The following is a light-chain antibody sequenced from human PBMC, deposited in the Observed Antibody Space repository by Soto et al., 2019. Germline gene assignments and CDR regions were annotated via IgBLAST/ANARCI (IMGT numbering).Light chain of an antibody. V-gene: IGKV3-20*01. CDR1: QSVSSSY. CDR3: QQYGSSPGT. J-gene: IGKJ4*01. Sequence: ESVLTQGPATLSLSPGERATLSCRASQSVSSSYLAWYQQKPGQAPRLLIYNAFIRATGIPDRFSGSGSGTDFTLTISRLEPEDFAVYYCQQYGSSPGTFGGGTKVDI. CDR2: NAF.